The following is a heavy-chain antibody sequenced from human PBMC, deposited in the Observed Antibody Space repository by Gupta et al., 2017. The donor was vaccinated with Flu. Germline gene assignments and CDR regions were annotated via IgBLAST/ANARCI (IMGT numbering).Heavy chain of an antibody. Sequence: QVTLKESGPTLVRPTQTLTLTCTFSGFSLSTTGLAVGWSRQPPGEALEWLAVIYSDDHRRYSPSLGSRLTITKDTSNSQVFLTVTNVDPVDTATYYCAHCPTENSCDRGYFDFWGQGILVTVSS. J-gene: IGHJ4*02. CDR2: IYSDDHR. CDR1: GFSLSTTGLA. V-gene: IGHV2-5*02. D-gene: IGHD1/OR15-1a*01. CDR3: AHCPTENSCDRGYFDF.